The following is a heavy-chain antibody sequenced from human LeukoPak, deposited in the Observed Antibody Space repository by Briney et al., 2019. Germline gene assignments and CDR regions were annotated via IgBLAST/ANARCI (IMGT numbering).Heavy chain of an antibody. CDR2: ISFDGSIT. J-gene: IGHJ5*02. CDR3: ARHSRICSATCFSWFDP. Sequence: PGGSLRLSCAASGFTFYTIGMHWVRQAPGKGLEWVAVISFDGSITYYADSVKGRFTISRDNSKNTLFLQMNSLRPEDTAVYYCARHSRICSATCFSWFDPWGQGTLVTVSS. CDR1: GFTFYTIG. D-gene: IGHD2-2*01. V-gene: IGHV3-30*03.